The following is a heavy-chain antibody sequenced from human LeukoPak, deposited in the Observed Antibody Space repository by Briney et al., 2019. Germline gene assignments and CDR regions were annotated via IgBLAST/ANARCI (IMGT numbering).Heavy chain of an antibody. CDR1: GYIFTTYW. CDR3: ATLGPRYCGGTSCYVY. CDR2: IPPGDSDT. D-gene: IGHD2-2*01. V-gene: IGHV5-51*01. J-gene: IGHJ4*02. Sequence: GDSLKISCKGTGYIFTTYWMGWVGQMPGKCLEWMGIIPPGDSDTRYSPSYHSQVTISADKSINTAYLQWSSLEASDTAMYYCATLGPRYCGGTSCYVYWGQGTLVTVSS.